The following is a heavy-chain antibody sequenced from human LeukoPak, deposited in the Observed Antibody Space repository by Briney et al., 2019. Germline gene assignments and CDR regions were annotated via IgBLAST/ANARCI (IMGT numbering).Heavy chain of an antibody. D-gene: IGHD3-10*01. CDR3: ARDPDITMVRGVNGVDV. CDR2: ISTSGSTI. CDR1: GFTFSSYE. V-gene: IGHV3-48*03. Sequence: GSLRLSCAASGFTFSSYEMNWVRQAPGTGLEWVSYISTSGSTIYYADSVKGRFTISRDNAKNSLYLQMNSLRAEDTAVYYCARDPDITMVRGVNGVDVWGQGTTVTVSS. J-gene: IGHJ6*02.